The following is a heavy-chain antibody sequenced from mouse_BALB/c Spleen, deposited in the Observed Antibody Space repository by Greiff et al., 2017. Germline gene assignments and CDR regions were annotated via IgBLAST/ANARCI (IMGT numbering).Heavy chain of an antibody. J-gene: IGHJ4*01. V-gene: IGHV14-3*02. CDR1: GFNIKDTY. Sequence: DVQLQESGAELVKPGASVKLSCTASGFNIKDTYMHWVKQRPEQGLEWIGRIDPANGNTKYDPKFQGKATITADTSSNTAYLQLSSLTSEDTAVYYCARGKGNYAMDYWGQGTSVTVSS. CDR2: IDPANGNT. CDR3: ARGKGNYAMDY.